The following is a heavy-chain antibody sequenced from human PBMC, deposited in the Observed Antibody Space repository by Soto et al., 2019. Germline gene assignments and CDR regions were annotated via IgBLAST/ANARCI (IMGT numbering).Heavy chain of an antibody. CDR1: GFTFSSYA. Sequence: EVQLLESGGGLVQPGGSLRLSCAASGFTFSSYAMSWVRQAPGKGLEWVSAISGSGGSTYYADSVKGRFTISRDNSKNPLYLQMNNLRAEDTAVYYCAKDWGDDVLRYFAWFKMTQYYFDYWGQGTLVTVSS. CDR2: ISGSGGST. V-gene: IGHV3-23*01. J-gene: IGHJ4*02. CDR3: AKDWGDDVLRYFAWFKMTQYYFDY. D-gene: IGHD3-9*01.